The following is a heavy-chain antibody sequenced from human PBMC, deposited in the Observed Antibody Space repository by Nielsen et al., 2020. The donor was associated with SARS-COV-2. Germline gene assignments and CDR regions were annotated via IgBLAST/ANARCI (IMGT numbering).Heavy chain of an antibody. Sequence: ASVKVSCKASGYTFTSYGISWVRQAPGQGLEWMGWISAYNGNTNYAQKLQGRVTMTTDTSTSTAYMELRSLRSDDTAVYYCARARYYDSSGYYNRLHAFDIWGQGTMVTVSS. CDR2: ISAYNGNT. V-gene: IGHV1-18*01. CDR3: ARARYYDSSGYYNRLHAFDI. D-gene: IGHD3-22*01. J-gene: IGHJ3*02. CDR1: GYTFTSYG.